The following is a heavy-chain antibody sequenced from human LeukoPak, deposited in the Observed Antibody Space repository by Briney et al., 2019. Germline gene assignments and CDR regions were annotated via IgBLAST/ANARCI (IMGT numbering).Heavy chain of an antibody. CDR1: GYTFTGYY. J-gene: IGHJ4*02. Sequence: ASVKVSCKASGYTFTGYYMHWVRQAPGQGLEWLGWINPNSGGTNYAQKFQGRVTMTRDTSISAAYMEVSRLRSDDTAVYYCARSRPYYYDSRTFDNWGQGTLVTVSS. CDR3: ARSRPYYYDSRTFDN. CDR2: INPNSGGT. V-gene: IGHV1-2*02. D-gene: IGHD3-22*01.